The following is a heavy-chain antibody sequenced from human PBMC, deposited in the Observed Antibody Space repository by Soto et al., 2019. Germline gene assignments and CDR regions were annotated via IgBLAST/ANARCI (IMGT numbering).Heavy chain of an antibody. V-gene: IGHV3-23*01. Sequence: EVQMLESGGGLVQPGGSLRLSCAASGFTFSSYDMSWVRQAPGKGLEWVSAISGSGGSTYYAVSVKGRFTISRDNSKNTLYLQMNSLRAEDTAVYYCAKDRGGGMDVWGQGTTVTVSS. J-gene: IGHJ6*02. CDR2: ISGSGGST. CDR1: GFTFSSYD. D-gene: IGHD3-10*01. CDR3: AKDRGGGMDV.